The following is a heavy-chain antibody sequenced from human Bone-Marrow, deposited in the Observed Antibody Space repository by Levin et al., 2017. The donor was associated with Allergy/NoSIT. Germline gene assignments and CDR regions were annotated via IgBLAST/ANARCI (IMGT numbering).Heavy chain of an antibody. D-gene: IGHD6-19*01. CDR1: GFTFTTYW. Sequence: GESLKISCAASGFTFTTYWMNWVRQAPGKGLEWVANVRQDGSVQHYVDSVKGRFTISRENARNSIYLQMNSLRAEDTAVYYCARDYSSTGGLDVWGQGTTVTVSS. J-gene: IGHJ6*02. CDR2: VRQDGSVQ. V-gene: IGHV3-7*01. CDR3: ARDYSSTGGLDV.